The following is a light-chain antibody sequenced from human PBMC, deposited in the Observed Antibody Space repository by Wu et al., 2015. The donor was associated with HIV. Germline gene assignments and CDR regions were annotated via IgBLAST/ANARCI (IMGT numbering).Light chain of an antibody. Sequence: EIVLTQSPGTLSLSPGERATLSCRASQSVRSNYLAWYQQKPGQPPRLLIYDASNRATDIPARFSGSGSGTDFTLTISSLEPEDFAIYYCQQRSTWPPHFTFGPGTRVDLK. V-gene: IGKV3-11*01. CDR3: QQRSTWPPHFT. CDR2: DAS. J-gene: IGKJ3*01. CDR1: QSVRSNY.